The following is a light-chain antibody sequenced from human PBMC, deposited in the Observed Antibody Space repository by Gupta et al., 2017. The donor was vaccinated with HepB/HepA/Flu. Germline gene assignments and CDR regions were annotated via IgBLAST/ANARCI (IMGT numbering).Light chain of an antibody. CDR1: DNVDVW. V-gene: IGKV1-5*03. Sequence: IQMTQSPSILSASIGDRVTITCRASDNVDVWLAWYQQKPGRAPKLLINQESNLENGVSSRFRGSGSGTAFTLTISSLQPDDFATYYCQHGHSCPWTFGQATKVQVK. J-gene: IGKJ1*01. CDR3: QHGHSCPWT. CDR2: QES.